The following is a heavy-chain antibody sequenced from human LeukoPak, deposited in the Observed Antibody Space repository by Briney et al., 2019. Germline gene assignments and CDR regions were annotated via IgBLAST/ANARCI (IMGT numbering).Heavy chain of an antibody. CDR1: EYSFATYW. CDR2: IYPSDSDT. Sequence: HGESLKISCQGSEYSFATYWIAWLRQMPGKGLEWMGIIYPSDSDTRYSPSFQGQVTISADKSIKTAYLQWSSLKASDTAMYYCARPLQGIVGATGFDYWGQGTLVTASS. D-gene: IGHD1-26*01. J-gene: IGHJ4*02. V-gene: IGHV5-51*01. CDR3: ARPLQGIVGATGFDY.